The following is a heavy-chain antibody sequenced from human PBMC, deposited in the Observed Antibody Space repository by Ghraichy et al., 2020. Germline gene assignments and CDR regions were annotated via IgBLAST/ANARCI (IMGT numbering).Heavy chain of an antibody. D-gene: IGHD1-1*01. CDR3: AKGFYASNWILLDY. V-gene: IGHV3-23*01. CDR1: GFNFSNYA. J-gene: IGHJ4*02. Sequence: GWSLRLSCAASGFNFSNYAINWVRQAPGKGLEWVSSISGSGGTIYYADSVKGRFALSRDNSKNTVSLEMNSLRAEDTAIYYCAKGFYASNWILLDYWGLGTLVTVST. CDR2: ISGSGGTI.